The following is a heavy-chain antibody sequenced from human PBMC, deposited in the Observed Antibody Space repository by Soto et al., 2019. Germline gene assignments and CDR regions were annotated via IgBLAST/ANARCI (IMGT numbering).Heavy chain of an antibody. CDR1: GYAFTTYG. V-gene: IGHV1-18*01. CDR3: ARGRYGDY. D-gene: IGHD1-1*01. J-gene: IGHJ4*02. Sequence: QVHLVQSGAEVKKPGASVKVSCKGSGYAFTTYGITWVRQAPGQGLEWMGWISAHNGNTNYAQKLQGRVTMTRDTSTSTAYMELRSLRCGDTAVYYCARGRYGDYWGQGALVTVSS. CDR2: ISAHNGNT.